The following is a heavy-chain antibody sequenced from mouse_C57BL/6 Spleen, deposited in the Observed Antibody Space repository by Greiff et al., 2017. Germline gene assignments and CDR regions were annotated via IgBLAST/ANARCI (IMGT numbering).Heavy chain of an antibody. Sequence: QVQLQQPGAELVRPGSSVKLSCKASGYTFTSYWMHWVKQRPIQGLEWIGNIDPSDSDTHYNQQFKDQAPLTVDKSSSPAYMQHSSLTSEDSAVYYCARRRDLLDAMDYWGQGTSVTVSS. CDR3: ARRRDLLDAMDY. D-gene: IGHD2-1*01. CDR2: IDPSDSDT. V-gene: IGHV1-52*01. J-gene: IGHJ4*01. CDR1: GYTFTSYW.